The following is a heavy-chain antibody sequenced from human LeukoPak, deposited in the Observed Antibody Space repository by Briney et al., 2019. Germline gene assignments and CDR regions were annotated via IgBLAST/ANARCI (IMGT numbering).Heavy chain of an antibody. CDR2: IYYSGST. Sequence: ASETLSLTCTVSGGSISSYYWSWIRQPPGKGLEWSGYIYYSGSTNYNPSLMSRVTISIDTSKNQFSLKLSSVTAADTAVYYCARDLRTYSSGPIYPWGQGTLVTVSS. V-gene: IGHV4-59*01. CDR3: ARDLRTYSSGPIYP. J-gene: IGHJ5*02. CDR1: GGSISSYY. D-gene: IGHD6-19*01.